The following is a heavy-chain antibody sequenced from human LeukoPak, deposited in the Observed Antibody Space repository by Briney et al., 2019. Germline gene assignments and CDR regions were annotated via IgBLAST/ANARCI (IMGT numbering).Heavy chain of an antibody. CDR3: ARQSRITMIVVVITTFSCFDY. J-gene: IGHJ4*02. CDR1: GGSISSSSYY. V-gene: IGHV4-39*01. Sequence: SETLSLTCTVSGGSISSSSYYWGWIRQPPGKGLEWIWSIYYSGRTCYNPSLKIRVTISVDTSKIHFSLKLSSVTAADTAMYYCARQSRITMIVVVITTFSCFDYWGQGTLVTVSS. D-gene: IGHD3-22*01. CDR2: IYYSGRT.